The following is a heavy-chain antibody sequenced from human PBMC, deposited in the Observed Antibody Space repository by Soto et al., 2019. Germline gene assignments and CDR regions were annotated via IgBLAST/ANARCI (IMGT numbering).Heavy chain of an antibody. Sequence: QVQLVQSGAEVKEPGDSVRVSCEASGYTFTAYYIHWVRQAPGQGLEWMGWINPKFGGTTYEQDFQGRLTLTRDMSISTVYMDLSRLTSDDTAIYYCARNMDYYYGPGSGNGHGVWGQGTTVNVFS. V-gene: IGHV1-2*02. J-gene: IGHJ6*02. D-gene: IGHD3-10*01. CDR2: INPKFGGT. CDR1: GYTFTAYY. CDR3: ARNMDYYYGPGSGNGHGV.